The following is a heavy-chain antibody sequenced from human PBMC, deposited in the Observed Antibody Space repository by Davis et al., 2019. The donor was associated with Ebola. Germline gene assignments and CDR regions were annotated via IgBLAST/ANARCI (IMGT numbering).Heavy chain of an antibody. J-gene: IGHJ4*02. Sequence: GGSLRLSCAASGFTLSTPARNWAHQPPGRGQKWSQGISGSGGTTYYADSVKGRLTISRDNSKSTLYLQMNSLRAEDTAVYYCARDDARLVPAADFDYWGQGTLVTVSS. V-gene: IGHV3-23*01. CDR1: GFTLSTPA. D-gene: IGHD2-2*01. CDR3: ARDDARLVPAADFDY. CDR2: ISGSGGTT.